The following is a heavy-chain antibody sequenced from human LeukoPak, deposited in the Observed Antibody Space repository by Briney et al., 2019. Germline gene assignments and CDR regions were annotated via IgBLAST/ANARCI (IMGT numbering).Heavy chain of an antibody. CDR1: GFTFSSYA. CDR2: ISGSGGST. J-gene: IGHJ3*02. Sequence: PGGSLRLSCAASGFTFSSYAMSWVRQAPGKGLEWVSAISGSGGSTYYADSVKGRFTISRDNSKNTLYLQMNSLRAEDTAVYYCAKDFDDSSGYPDAFDIWGQGTMVTVSS. V-gene: IGHV3-23*01. D-gene: IGHD3-22*01. CDR3: AKDFDDSSGYPDAFDI.